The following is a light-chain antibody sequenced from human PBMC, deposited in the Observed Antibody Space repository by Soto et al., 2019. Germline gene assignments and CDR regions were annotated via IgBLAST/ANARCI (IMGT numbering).Light chain of an antibody. CDR1: QSVSNDF. J-gene: IGKJ5*01. V-gene: IGKV3-20*01. Sequence: EIVLTQSPGILSLSPGERATLSCRASQSVSNDFLAWYQQKPGQAPRLLIYGASTRATDVPDRFSGSGSGADFTLTIIRLEPEDFAVYYCQQYGNSPITFGQGTRLEIK. CDR2: GAS. CDR3: QQYGNSPIT.